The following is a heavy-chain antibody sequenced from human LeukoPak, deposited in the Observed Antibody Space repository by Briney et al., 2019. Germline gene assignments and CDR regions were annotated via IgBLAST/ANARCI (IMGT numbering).Heavy chain of an antibody. CDR2: FYSSGGT. D-gene: IGHD3-10*01. CDR1: GFTVSSNY. Sequence: GGSLRLSCAASGFTVSSNYMNWVRRAPGKGLEWVSVFYSSGGTYYADSVKGRFTISRDSSENTLYLQMNSLRVEDTAVYYCARVGYYSSGPFSYFDYWGQGTLVTVSS. CDR3: ARVGYYSSGPFSYFDY. V-gene: IGHV3-66*03. J-gene: IGHJ4*02.